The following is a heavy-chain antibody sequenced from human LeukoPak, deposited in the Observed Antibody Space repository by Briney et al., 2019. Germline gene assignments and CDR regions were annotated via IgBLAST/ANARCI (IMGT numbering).Heavy chain of an antibody. D-gene: IGHD5-18*01. CDR3: AGGYSYGGIDY. Sequence: NASETLSLTCTVSGGSISNYYWSWIRQSPGKGLEWIGYIYYTGNTNYNPSLESRVIISVDTSKNQFSLKLSSVTAADTAVYYCAGGYSYGGIDYWGQGTLVTVSS. CDR1: GGSISNYY. V-gene: IGHV4-59*01. J-gene: IGHJ4*02. CDR2: IYYTGNT.